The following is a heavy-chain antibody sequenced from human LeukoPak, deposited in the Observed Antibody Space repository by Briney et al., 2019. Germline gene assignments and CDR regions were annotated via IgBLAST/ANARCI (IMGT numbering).Heavy chain of an antibody. CDR1: GGTFSSYA. CDR3: ARDQTGGGYGSGSYSYNWFDP. CDR2: IIPIFGTA. V-gene: IGHV1-69*06. Sequence: ASVKVSCKASGGTFSSYAISWVRQAPGQGLEWMGGIIPIFGTANYAQKFQGRVTITADKSTSTAYMELSSLRSEDTAVYYCARDQTGGGYGSGSYSYNWFDPWGQGTLVTVSS. J-gene: IGHJ5*02. D-gene: IGHD3-10*01.